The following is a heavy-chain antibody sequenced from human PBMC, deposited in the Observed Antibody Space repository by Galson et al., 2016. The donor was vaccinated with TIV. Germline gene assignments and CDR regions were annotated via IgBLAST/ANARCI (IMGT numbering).Heavy chain of an antibody. D-gene: IGHD3-22*01. CDR1: GFTFSSHA. CDR2: ISGGGGST. V-gene: IGHV3-23*01. J-gene: IGHJ4*02. Sequence: SLRLSCAASGFTFSSHAITWVRQAPGKGLEWISAISGGGGSTYHTDSLKGRFTISRDNSKNTVFLQMNSPRAEDTAVYYCAKIDSSGYNYGGRFVYWGQGTLVTVSS. CDR3: AKIDSSGYNYGGRFVY.